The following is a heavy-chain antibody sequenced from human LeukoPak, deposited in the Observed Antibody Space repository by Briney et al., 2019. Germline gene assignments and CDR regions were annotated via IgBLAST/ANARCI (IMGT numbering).Heavy chain of an antibody. D-gene: IGHD6-19*01. CDR2: ISYDGSNK. J-gene: IGHJ6*03. V-gene: IGHV3-30*18. Sequence: GGSLRLSCAASGFTFSSYGMHWVRQAPGKGLEWVAVISYDGSNKYYADSVKGRFTISRDNSKNTLYLQMNSLRAEDTAVYYCAKEGWQWSGYYYYYYMDVWGKGTTITVSS. CDR1: GFTFSSYG. CDR3: AKEGWQWSGYYYYYYMDV.